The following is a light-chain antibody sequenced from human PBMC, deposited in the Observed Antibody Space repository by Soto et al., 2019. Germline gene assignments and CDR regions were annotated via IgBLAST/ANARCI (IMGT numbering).Light chain of an antibody. V-gene: IGLV1-47*02. Sequence: QSVLTQPHSASGTPGQRVTISCSGSSSNIGSNYVYWYQQLPGTAPKLLIYSNNQRPSGVPDRFSGSKSGTSASLAISGLRSEDEADYYCCSYAGSYTHVVGTGTKLTVL. CDR2: SNN. CDR3: CSYAGSYTHV. J-gene: IGLJ1*01. CDR1: SSNIGSNY.